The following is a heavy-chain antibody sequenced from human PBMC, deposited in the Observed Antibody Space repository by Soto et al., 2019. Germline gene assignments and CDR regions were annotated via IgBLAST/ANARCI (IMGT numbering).Heavy chain of an antibody. V-gene: IGHV3-23*01. Sequence: EVQLLESGGGLVQPGGSLRLSCAASGSTFSSYAMSWVRQAPGKGLEWVSAISGSGGSTYYADSVKGRFTISRDNSKNTLYLQMNSLRAEDTAVYYCAKTVIVVVIQYYFDYWGQGTLVTVSS. D-gene: IGHD3-22*01. J-gene: IGHJ4*02. CDR2: ISGSGGST. CDR1: GSTFSSYA. CDR3: AKTVIVVVIQYYFDY.